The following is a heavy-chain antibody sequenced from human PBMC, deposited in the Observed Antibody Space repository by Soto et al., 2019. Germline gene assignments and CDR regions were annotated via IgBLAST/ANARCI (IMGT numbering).Heavy chain of an antibody. CDR1: GDSISSFY. Sequence: SETLSLTCTVSGDSISSFYWSWIRQPPGKGLEWIGCVYYSGSTYYNPSLKSRVSISLDTSKNQFSLKLRSVTAADTALYYCARDKGITGTFAVWGQGTTVTVS. CDR2: VYYSGST. CDR3: ARDKGITGTFAV. D-gene: IGHD1-20*01. J-gene: IGHJ6*02. V-gene: IGHV4-59*01.